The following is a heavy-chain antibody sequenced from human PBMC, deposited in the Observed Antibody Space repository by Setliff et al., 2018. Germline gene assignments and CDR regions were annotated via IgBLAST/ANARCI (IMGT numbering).Heavy chain of an antibody. CDR1: GFTFSTYW. CDR2: IKKDGSET. V-gene: IGHV3-7*03. Sequence: GGSLRLSCAASGFTFSTYWMTWVRQAPGKGLECVANIKKDGSETHYVDSVKGRFIISRDNAKDSLYLQMNSLRGGDTAVYYCARGTSGWFPHDYWGQGTLVTVSS. D-gene: IGHD6-19*01. J-gene: IGHJ4*02. CDR3: ARGTSGWFPHDY.